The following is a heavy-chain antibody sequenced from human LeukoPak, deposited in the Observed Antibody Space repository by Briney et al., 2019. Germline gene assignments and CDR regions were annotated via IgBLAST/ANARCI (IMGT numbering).Heavy chain of an antibody. Sequence: SQTLSLTCAISGDSVSSKSATWNWIRQTPSRGLEWLGRTYYKSKWYNDYEVSVKSLIIINPDTSKNHFSLQLNSVTPEDTAVYYCARVGHPWTIEDAFDFWGQGTMVTVSS. V-gene: IGHV6-1*01. J-gene: IGHJ3*01. CDR2: TYYKSKWYN. D-gene: IGHD1-1*01. CDR3: ARVGHPWTIEDAFDF. CDR1: GDSVSSKSAT.